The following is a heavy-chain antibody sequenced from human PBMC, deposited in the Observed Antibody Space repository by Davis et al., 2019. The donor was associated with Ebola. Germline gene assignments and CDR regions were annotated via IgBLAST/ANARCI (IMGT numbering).Heavy chain of an antibody. J-gene: IGHJ4*02. D-gene: IGHD3-3*01. CDR1: GFTFSSYS. Sequence: GESLKISCAASGFTFSSYSMNWVRQAPGKGLEWVGFIRSKAYGGTTEYAASVKGRFTISRDDSKSIAYLQMNSLKTEDTAVYYCTRDLYDFWSGYYSLFLDYWGQGTLVTVSS. CDR3: TRDLYDFWSGYYSLFLDY. CDR2: IRSKAYGGTT. V-gene: IGHV3-49*04.